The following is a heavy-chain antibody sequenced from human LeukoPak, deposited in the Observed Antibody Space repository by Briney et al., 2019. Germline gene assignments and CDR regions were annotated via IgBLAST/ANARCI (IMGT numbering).Heavy chain of an antibody. J-gene: IGHJ2*01. V-gene: IGHV3-21*01. D-gene: IGHD1-14*01. CDR3: ATLTEVNPRYFDL. Sequence: GGSLRLSCAASGFTFNAYSMGWVRQAPGKGLEWVSIISRASESIFYADSVKGRFTISRDNAKNSLYLQMNSLRAEDTAVYYCATLTEVNPRYFDLWGRGTLVTVSS. CDR1: GFTFNAYS. CDR2: ISRASESI.